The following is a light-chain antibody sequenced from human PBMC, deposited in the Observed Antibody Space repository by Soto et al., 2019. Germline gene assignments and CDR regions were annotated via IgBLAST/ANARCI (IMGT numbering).Light chain of an antibody. V-gene: IGKV3D-15*01. CDR1: QSVSNN. CDR3: QQYSVWPLT. Sequence: EIVLTQSPATLSVSPGERAALSCRASQSVSNNLAWYQQNPGQPPRLLIFGASTRATGIPARFSVSGSEAEFALTISTLQSEDFAVYYCQQYSVWPLTFGGRTKVEIK. CDR2: GAS. J-gene: IGKJ4*01.